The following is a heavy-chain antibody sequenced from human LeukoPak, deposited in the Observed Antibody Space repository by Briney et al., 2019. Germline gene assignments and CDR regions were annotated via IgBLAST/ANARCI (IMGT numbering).Heavy chain of an antibody. D-gene: IGHD6-13*01. J-gene: IGHJ3*02. CDR1: GGSISSYY. CDR2: IYYSGST. CDR3: AGARIAAAGRNDDAFDI. V-gene: IGHV4-59*08. Sequence: PSETLSLTCTVSGGSISSYYWSWIRQPPGKGLEWIGYIYYSGSTNYNPSLKSRVTISVDTSKNQFSLKLSSVTAADTAAYYCAGARIAAAGRNDDAFDIWGQGTMVTVSS.